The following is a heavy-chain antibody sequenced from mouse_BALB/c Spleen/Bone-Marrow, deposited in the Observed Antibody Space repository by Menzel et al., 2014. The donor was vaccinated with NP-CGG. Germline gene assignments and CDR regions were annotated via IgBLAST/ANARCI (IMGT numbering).Heavy chain of an antibody. V-gene: IGHV1-69*01. CDR2: IDTSDSYT. J-gene: IGHJ4*01. CDR3: ARGGHDFSLDY. Sequence: LQQSGAELGMPEASVKMSCKASGYTFTDNWMYWVKQRPGQGLEWIGAIDTSDSYTNFNQKFMGKASLTVDASSSTAYMQVSSLTSDDSAVYYCARGGHDFSLDYWGQGTSVTVSS. D-gene: IGHD2-4*01. CDR1: GYTFTDNW.